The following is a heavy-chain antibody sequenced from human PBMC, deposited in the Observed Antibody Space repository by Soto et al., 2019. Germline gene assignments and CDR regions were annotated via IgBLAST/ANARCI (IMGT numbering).Heavy chain of an antibody. Sequence: GASVKVSCKASGGTFSSYTISWVRQAPGQGLEWMGRIIPILGIANYAQKFQGRVTITADKSTSTAYMELSSLRSEDTAVYYCASIEYSSSLGQKPTGRPYTYYYYYMDVWGKGTTVTVSS. D-gene: IGHD6-6*01. CDR1: GGTFSSYT. CDR3: ASIEYSSSLGQKPTGRPYTYYYYYMDV. V-gene: IGHV1-69*02. J-gene: IGHJ6*03. CDR2: IIPILGIA.